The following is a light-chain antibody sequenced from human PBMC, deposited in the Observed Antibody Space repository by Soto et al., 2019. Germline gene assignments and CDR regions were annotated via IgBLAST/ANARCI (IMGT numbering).Light chain of an antibody. CDR2: AAS. CDR1: QAIGIY. CDR3: QKYSGSPPT. J-gene: IGKJ1*01. V-gene: IGKV1-27*01. Sequence: DIQMTQSPSSLSTSVGDRVTITCRASQAIGIYLAWYQQKPGQVPRLLIYAASTLQSGVPSRFSGSGSGTDFTLTINSLQPEDVATYYCQKYSGSPPTFGQGTKVEIK.